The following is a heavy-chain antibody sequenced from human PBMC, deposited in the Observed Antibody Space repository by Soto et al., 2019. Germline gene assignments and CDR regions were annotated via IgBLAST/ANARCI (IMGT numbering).Heavy chain of an antibody. CDR3: AKDLRGGSSSSRYYYGLDV. CDR1: GFTFDDYA. D-gene: IGHD6-13*01. V-gene: IGHV3-9*01. Sequence: GGSLRLSCAASGFTFDDYAMHWVRQAPGKGLEWVSGISWNSGTIVYADSVKGRFTISRDNAKNSLYLQMNSLRGEDTALYYCAKDLRGGSSSSRYYYGLDVWGQGTTVTVSS. CDR2: ISWNSGTI. J-gene: IGHJ6*02.